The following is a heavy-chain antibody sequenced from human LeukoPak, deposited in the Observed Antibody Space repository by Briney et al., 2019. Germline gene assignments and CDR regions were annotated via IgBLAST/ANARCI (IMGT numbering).Heavy chain of an antibody. D-gene: IGHD3-10*01. V-gene: IGHV4-59*12. CDR1: GGSISSYY. J-gene: IGHJ5*02. CDR2: IYYSGST. Sequence: PSETLSLTCTVSGGSISSYYWSWIRQPPGKGLEWIGYIYYSGSTNYNPSLKSRVTISVDTSKNQFSLKLSSVTAADTAVYYCARGPYYYGSGYLFSWFDPWGKGILVTVSS. CDR3: ARGPYYYGSGYLFSWFDP.